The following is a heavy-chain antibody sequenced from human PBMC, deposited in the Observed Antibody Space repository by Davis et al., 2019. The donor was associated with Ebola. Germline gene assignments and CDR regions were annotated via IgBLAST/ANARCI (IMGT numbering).Heavy chain of an antibody. Sequence: GGSLRLSCAASGSTISSYAMHWVRQAPGKGLEWVAVISYDGTNKYYADSVKGRFTISSDNSKNTLYLQMNSLRAEDTAVYYCARDNFYYDSSGYYGYFDYWGQGTLVTVSS. CDR3: ARDNFYYDSSGYYGYFDY. J-gene: IGHJ4*02. V-gene: IGHV3-30-3*01. D-gene: IGHD3-22*01. CDR1: GSTISSYA. CDR2: ISYDGTNK.